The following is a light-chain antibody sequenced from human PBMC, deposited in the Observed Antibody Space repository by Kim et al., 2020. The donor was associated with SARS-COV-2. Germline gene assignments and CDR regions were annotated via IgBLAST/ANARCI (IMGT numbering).Light chain of an antibody. CDR1: KLGDKY. CDR3: QAWDSSTV. J-gene: IGLJ2*01. V-gene: IGLV3-1*01. CDR2: QDT. Sequence: SYELTQPPSVSVSPGQTASITCSGDKLGDKYVSWYQQKPGQSPVLVIYQDTKRPSGIPERFSGSNSGNTATLTISGTQAMDEADYYCQAWDSSTVFG.